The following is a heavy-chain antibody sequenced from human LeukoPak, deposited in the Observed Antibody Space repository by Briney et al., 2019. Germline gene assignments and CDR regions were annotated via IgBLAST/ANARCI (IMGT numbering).Heavy chain of an antibody. D-gene: IGHD5-18*01. J-gene: IGHJ4*02. CDR1: GFTFSSYW. Sequence: GGSLRLSCAASGFTFSSYWMSWVRQAPGKGLEWVANIKQDGSEKYYVDSVKGRFTISRDNAKNSLYLQMNSLRAEDTAVYYCAREGDVDTAMVGFFDYWGQGTLVTVSS. CDR2: IKQDGSEK. CDR3: AREGDVDTAMVGFFDY. V-gene: IGHV3-7*03.